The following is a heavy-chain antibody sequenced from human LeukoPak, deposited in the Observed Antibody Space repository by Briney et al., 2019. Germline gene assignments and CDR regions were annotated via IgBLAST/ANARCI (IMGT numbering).Heavy chain of an antibody. D-gene: IGHD6-13*01. V-gene: IGHV4-4*07. CDR1: GGSISSYH. CDR3: ASGYSSSWYTS. J-gene: IGHJ5*02. Sequence: PSETLSLTCTVSGGSISSYHWSWIRQPAGKGLEWIGRIYTSGSTNYNPSLKSRVTMSVDTSKNQFSLKLSSVTAADTAVYYCASGYSSSWYTSWGQGTLVTVSS. CDR2: IYTSGST.